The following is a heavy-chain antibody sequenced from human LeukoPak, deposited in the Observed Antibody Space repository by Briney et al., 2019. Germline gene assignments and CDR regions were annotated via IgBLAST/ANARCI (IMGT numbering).Heavy chain of an antibody. CDR1: GGSISTSNYY. D-gene: IGHD3-16*01. J-gene: IGHJ4*02. CDR2: IFYSGST. Sequence: SETLSLTCTVSGGSISTSNYYWGWIRQPPGKGLEWIGNIFYSGSTYYSPSLKSRVTISVDTSKNQFSLKLSSVTAADTAVYYCATQYVWGTHPLFWGQGTLVTVSS. V-gene: IGHV4-39*07. CDR3: ATQYVWGTHPLF.